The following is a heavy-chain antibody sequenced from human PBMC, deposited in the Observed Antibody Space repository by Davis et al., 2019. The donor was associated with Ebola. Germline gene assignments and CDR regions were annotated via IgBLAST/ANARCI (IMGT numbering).Heavy chain of an antibody. D-gene: IGHD3-10*01. CDR1: GGSFSGYY. Sequence: MPSETLSLTCVVSGGSFSGYYWTWIRHSPGTGLEWLGEINEGGYTNYNPSLKSRVTISIDTSKNQLSLKLTSVTAADTAVYYCAREGPGYWGQGTLVTVSS. V-gene: IGHV4-34*01. CDR3: AREGPGY. J-gene: IGHJ4*02. CDR2: INEGGYT.